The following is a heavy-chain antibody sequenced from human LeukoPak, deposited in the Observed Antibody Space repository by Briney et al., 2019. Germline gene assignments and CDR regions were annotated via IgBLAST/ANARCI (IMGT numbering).Heavy chain of an antibody. Sequence: PGESLRLSCAASGFTFSSYGMHWVRQAPGKGLEWVAVIRYDGSNKYYADSVKGRFTISRDNSKNTLYLQMNSLRAEDTAVYYCARGPLYGDYGKAIDYWGQGTLVTVSS. CDR2: IRYDGSNK. D-gene: IGHD4-17*01. CDR1: GFTFSSYG. V-gene: IGHV3-33*01. J-gene: IGHJ4*02. CDR3: ARGPLYGDYGKAIDY.